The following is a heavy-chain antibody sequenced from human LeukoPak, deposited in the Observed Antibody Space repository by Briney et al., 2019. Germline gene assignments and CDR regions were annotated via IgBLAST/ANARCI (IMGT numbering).Heavy chain of an antibody. CDR2: IQNDANNK. V-gene: IGHV3-30*02. D-gene: IGHD3-16*02. Sequence: PGGSLRLSCAASGFTFSNYGMHWVRQAPGRGLEWVAFIQNDANNKYSTDSVKGRFTISRDNSKNTLYLQMNSLRVEDTAVYYCARRNFDYIWESYRYPAGIDYWGQGTLVTVSS. CDR3: ARRNFDYIWESYRYPAGIDY. J-gene: IGHJ4*02. CDR1: GFTFSNYG.